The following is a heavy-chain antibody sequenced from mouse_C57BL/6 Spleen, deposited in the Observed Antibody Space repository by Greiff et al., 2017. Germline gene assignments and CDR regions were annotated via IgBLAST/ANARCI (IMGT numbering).Heavy chain of an antibody. J-gene: IGHJ4*01. D-gene: IGHD1-1*01. Sequence: QVQLQQPGAELVKPGASVKMSCKASGYTFTSYWITWVKQRPGQGLEWIGDIYPGSGSTNYNEKFKSKATLTVDTSSSTAYMQLSSLTSEDSAVXYCARDYYGSDARDYWGQGTSVTVSS. CDR2: IYPGSGST. CDR1: GYTFTSYW. V-gene: IGHV1-55*01. CDR3: ARDYYGSDARDY.